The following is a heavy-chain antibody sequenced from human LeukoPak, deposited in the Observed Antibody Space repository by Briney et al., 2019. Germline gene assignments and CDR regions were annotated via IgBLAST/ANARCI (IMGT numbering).Heavy chain of an antibody. CDR1: GFTFSSYA. Sequence: PGGSLRLSCAASGFTFSSYAMSWVRQAPGKGLEWVANIKQDGSEKYYVDSVKGRFTISRDNAKNSLYLQMNSLRAEDTAVYYCARGQMGTLFDYWGQGTLVTVSS. J-gene: IGHJ4*02. D-gene: IGHD5-24*01. CDR2: IKQDGSEK. CDR3: ARGQMGTLFDY. V-gene: IGHV3-7*01.